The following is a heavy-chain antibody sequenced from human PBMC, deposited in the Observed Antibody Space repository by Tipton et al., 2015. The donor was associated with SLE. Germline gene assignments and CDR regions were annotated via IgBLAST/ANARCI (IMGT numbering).Heavy chain of an antibody. J-gene: IGHJ3*02. V-gene: IGHV4-34*01. D-gene: IGHD2-8*02. CDR3: SSLNQQLVVFEI. CDR2: IEHKGRT. Sequence: TLSLTCAVSDGSFTLNYWSWIRQPPGRGLEWIGEIEHKGRTNYNPSLRSRVTLSVDTSKNQLSLKLNSLTAADTAVYYCSSLNQQLVVFEIWGQGTMVTISS. CDR1: DGSFTLNY.